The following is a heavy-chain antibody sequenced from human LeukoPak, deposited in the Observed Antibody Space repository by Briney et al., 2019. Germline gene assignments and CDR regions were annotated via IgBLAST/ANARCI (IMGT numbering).Heavy chain of an antibody. CDR2: ISSSSSYI. Sequence: GGSLRLSCAASGFTFSSYSMNWVRQAPGKGLGWVSSISSSSSYIYYADSVKGRFTISRDNAKNSLYLQMNGLRAEDTAVYYCARVGREPNYYYGMDVWGQGTTVTVSS. CDR3: ARVGREPNYYYGMDV. V-gene: IGHV3-21*01. D-gene: IGHD1-26*01. J-gene: IGHJ6*02. CDR1: GFTFSSYS.